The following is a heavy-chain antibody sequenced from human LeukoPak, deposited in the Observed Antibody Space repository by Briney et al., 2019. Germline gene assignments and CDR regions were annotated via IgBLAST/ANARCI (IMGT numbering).Heavy chain of an antibody. CDR1: GFIFSNYP. CDR3: ANQGGSGGSYWGLFDY. D-gene: IGHD1-26*01. V-gene: IGHV3-30-3*01. CDR2: ISYDGHNT. Sequence: GTSLKLSCADSGFIFSNYPMHWVREAPDTGLEWVSLISYDGHNTYYADSVKGRFTISRDNSKNTRYLQMNSLRAEDTAVYYTANQGGSGGSYWGLFDYWGQGTLVTVSS. J-gene: IGHJ4*02.